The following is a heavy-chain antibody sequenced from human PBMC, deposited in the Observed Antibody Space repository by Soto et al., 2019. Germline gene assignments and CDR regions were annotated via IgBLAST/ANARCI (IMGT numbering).Heavy chain of an antibody. J-gene: IGHJ5*02. CDR3: ARDQLEGNWFDP. D-gene: IGHD1-1*01. Sequence: QLQLQESGSGLVRPSQTLSLTCAVSGGSISSGGYSWNLIRQPPGKGLEWIGYIYPSGSTLYNTSLKRRVTISVDKSKNQFSLKLNSVTAADTAVYYCARDQLEGNWFDPWGQGTLVTVSS. CDR2: IYPSGST. V-gene: IGHV4-30-2*01. CDR1: GGSISSGGYS.